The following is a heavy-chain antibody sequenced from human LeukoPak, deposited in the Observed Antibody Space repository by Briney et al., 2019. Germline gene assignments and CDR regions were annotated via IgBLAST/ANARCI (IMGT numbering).Heavy chain of an antibody. CDR3: ARTYCGGDCYYSYFDY. CDR1: GYSFTTYL. D-gene: IGHD2-21*02. Sequence: RRGESLKISCKGSGYSFTTYLIGWVRQMPGKGLEWMGIIYPGDSDTRYSPSFQGQVTISADKSISTAYLQWSSLKASDTAMYYCARTYCGGDCYYSYFDYWGQGTLVTVSS. J-gene: IGHJ4*02. CDR2: IYPGDSDT. V-gene: IGHV5-51*01.